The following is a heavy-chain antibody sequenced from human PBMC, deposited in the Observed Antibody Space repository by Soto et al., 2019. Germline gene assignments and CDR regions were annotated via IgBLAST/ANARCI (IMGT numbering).Heavy chain of an antibody. CDR1: GGSISNSDYF. V-gene: IGHV4-39*01. J-gene: IGHJ4*02. D-gene: IGHD1-1*01. CDR2: ISHTGSP. Sequence: SETLSLTCTVSGGSISNSDYFWAWMHQPPGKGLEWVGTISHTGSPRYTPSLKSRVTISVDTSKNQFSLRLPSVTAADTAVFYCASQLESTTYSDYWGRGTLVTVAS. CDR3: ASQLESTTYSDY.